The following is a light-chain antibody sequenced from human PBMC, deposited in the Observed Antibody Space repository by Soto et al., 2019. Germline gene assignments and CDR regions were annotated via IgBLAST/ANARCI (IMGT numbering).Light chain of an antibody. CDR2: EVS. V-gene: IGLV2-14*01. Sequence: QSVLTQPASVSGSPGQSITISCTGTSSNVGGYNYVSWYQQHPGKAPKLIIYEVSNRPSGVSDRFSGSKSGNTASLTISGLQAEDDSDYYCGSYTLRSTPAGFGT. CDR1: SSNVGGYNY. CDR3: GSYTLRSTPAG. J-gene: IGLJ1*01.